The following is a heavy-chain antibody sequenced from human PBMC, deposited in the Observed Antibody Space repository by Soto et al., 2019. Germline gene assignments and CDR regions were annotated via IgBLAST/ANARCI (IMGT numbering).Heavy chain of an antibody. J-gene: IGHJ4*02. CDR3: AAGYDDEPDTFDY. CDR2: IFYSGSA. D-gene: IGHD5-12*01. V-gene: IGHV4-31*03. CDR1: GGSISSGGYY. Sequence: QVQLQESGPGLVKPSQTLSLTCTVSGGSISSGGYYWSWIRQHPGKGLEWIVYIFYSGSAYYNPSLKSRVTISVDTSNNQLSPKLSSVTAAATAVYYCAAGYDDEPDTFDYWGQGTLVTVSS.